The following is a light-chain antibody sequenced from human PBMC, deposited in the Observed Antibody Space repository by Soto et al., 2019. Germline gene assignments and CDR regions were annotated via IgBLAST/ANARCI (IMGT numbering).Light chain of an antibody. J-gene: IGLJ3*02. CDR3: SSYTITSAYWV. Sequence: QSALTQPASVSGSPGQSITISCTGTSSDIGDYKYVSWYQQHPGNPPKLIIYDVSDRPSGVSNRFSGSKSSNTASLTISGLQAEDEANYYCSSYTITSAYWVFGGGTQLTVL. V-gene: IGLV2-14*03. CDR2: DVS. CDR1: SSDIGDYKY.